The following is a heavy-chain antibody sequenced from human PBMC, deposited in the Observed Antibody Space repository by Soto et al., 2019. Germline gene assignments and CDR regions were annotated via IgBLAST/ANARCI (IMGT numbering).Heavy chain of an antibody. V-gene: IGHV4-34*01. J-gene: IGHJ2*01. CDR3: AGGPRYWSFAL. CDR1: GGSSRAYH. D-gene: IGHD1-20*01. CDR2: FSYSGSL. Sequence: GELQQWGTGLLKPSETLSLNCSVYGGSSRAYHWSWIRQSPGGGLVWIGEFSYSGSLNYNPSLKGRVAVSLDTSTDHFPLTMTSVTAADTAVYFCAGGPRYWSFALWGRGTLVTVS.